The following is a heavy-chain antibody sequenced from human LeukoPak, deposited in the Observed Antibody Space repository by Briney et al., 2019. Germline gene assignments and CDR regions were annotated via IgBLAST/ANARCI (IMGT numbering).Heavy chain of an antibody. CDR3: ARDHGSYNAFDI. V-gene: IGHV1-46*01. J-gene: IGHJ3*02. D-gene: IGHD1-1*01. Sequence: ASVKVSCKASGYTFTSYYMHWVRQAPGQGLEWMGIINPNGGGTSYAQKFQGRVTMTRDMSTSTVYMELRSLRSEDTAVYYCARDHGSYNAFDIWGQGTMVTVA. CDR1: GYTFTSYY. CDR2: INPNGGGT.